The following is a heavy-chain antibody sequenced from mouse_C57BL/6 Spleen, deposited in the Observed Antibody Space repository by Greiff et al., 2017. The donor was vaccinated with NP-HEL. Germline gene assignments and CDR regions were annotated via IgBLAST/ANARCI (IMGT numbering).Heavy chain of an antibody. CDR1: GYTFTSYW. CDR3: ARSGDGYRFDY. CDR2: IYPSDSET. V-gene: IGHV1-61*01. Sequence: QVQLKQPGAELVRPGSSVKLSCKASGYTFTSYWMDWVKQRPGQGLEWIGNIYPSDSETHYNQKFKDKATLTVDKSSSTAYMQLSSLTSEDSAVYYCARSGDGYRFDYWGQGTTLTVSS. D-gene: IGHD2-3*01. J-gene: IGHJ2*01.